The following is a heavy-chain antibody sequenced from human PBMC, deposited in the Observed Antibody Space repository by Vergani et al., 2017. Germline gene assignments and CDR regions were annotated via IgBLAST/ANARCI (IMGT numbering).Heavy chain of an antibody. D-gene: IGHD3-10*01. CDR3: ARELSYYYGSGSDDYNPYYYEGMDV. CDR1: GGSINTGAYY. CDR2: VYTSGMT. Sequence: QVQLQESGPRLVRPSQTLSLTCTVSGGSINTGAYYWSWIRQPAGKGLEWIGRVYTSGMTNYNPSLKSRVTILVDRSKSQLSLKLTSVTAGDTAVYFCARELSYYYGSGSDDYNPYYYEGMDVWGQGTTVIVSS. V-gene: IGHV4-61*02. J-gene: IGHJ6*02.